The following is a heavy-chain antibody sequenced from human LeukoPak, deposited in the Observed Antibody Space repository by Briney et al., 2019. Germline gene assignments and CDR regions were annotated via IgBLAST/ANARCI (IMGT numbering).Heavy chain of an antibody. Sequence: PSETLSLTCTVSDGSIRGYYWTWIRQPPGKGLEWIGNIYYSGSTNYNPSLKSRVTMSVDTSKKQFSLKLSSVTAADTAVYYCASVREGTAFDSWGQGILVTVSS. CDR2: IYYSGST. CDR1: DGSIRGYY. D-gene: IGHD2-21*02. J-gene: IGHJ5*01. V-gene: IGHV4-59*01. CDR3: ASVREGTAFDS.